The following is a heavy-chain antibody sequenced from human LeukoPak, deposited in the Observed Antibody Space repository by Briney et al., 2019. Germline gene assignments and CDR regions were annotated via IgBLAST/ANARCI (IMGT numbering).Heavy chain of an antibody. CDR3: ARGFTRIYYFDY. V-gene: IGHV1-69*04. CDR1: GGTFSSYA. J-gene: IGHJ4*02. CDR2: IIPILGIA. Sequence: ASVKVSCKASGGTFSSYAISWVRQAPGQGLEWMGRIIPILGIANYAQKFQGRVTITADKSTSTAYMELSSLRSEDTAVYYCARGFTRIYYFDYWGQGSLVSVSS. D-gene: IGHD1-1*01.